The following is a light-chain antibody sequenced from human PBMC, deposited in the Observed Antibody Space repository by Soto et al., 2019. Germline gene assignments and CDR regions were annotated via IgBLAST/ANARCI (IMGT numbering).Light chain of an antibody. CDR2: GAS. Sequence: EIVMTQSPGTLSLSPGETATLSCRASQSVSSNYVAWFHQKPGQAPRLLIYGASSRATGVPDRFSASGSGTDFTLTISRLEPEDIATYYCQKFNNYPLTFGPGTKVDIK. V-gene: IGKV3-20*01. J-gene: IGKJ3*01. CDR1: QSVSSNY. CDR3: QKFNNYPLT.